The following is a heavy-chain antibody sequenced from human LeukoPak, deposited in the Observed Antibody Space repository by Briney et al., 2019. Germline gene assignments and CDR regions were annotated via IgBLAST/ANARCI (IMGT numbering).Heavy chain of an antibody. CDR2: IYTSGST. V-gene: IGHV4-4*07. CDR1: GGSISSYY. D-gene: IGHD5-12*01. Sequence: TSETLSLTCTVSGGSISSYYWSWIRQPAGKGLEWIGRIYTSGSTNYNPSLKSRVTISVDTSKNQFSLKLRSVTAADTAVYYCARLTVNTYPDYNYCMDVWGKGTTVIVSS. CDR3: ARLTVNTYPDYNYCMDV. J-gene: IGHJ6*04.